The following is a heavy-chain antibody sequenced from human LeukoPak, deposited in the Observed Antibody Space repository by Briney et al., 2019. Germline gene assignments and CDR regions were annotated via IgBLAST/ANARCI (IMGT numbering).Heavy chain of an antibody. CDR2: FSGSTGST. Sequence: GGSLRLSCAASGFTFSSYGMNGVRQAPGKGLEWLSGFSGSTGSTHYADSVKGRFTISRDNSRDTLSLQMNSLRGEDTAVYYCARGGMRGKISYTYYYMDVWGKGTTVTVSS. J-gene: IGHJ6*03. CDR1: GFTFSSYG. CDR3: ARGGMRGKISYTYYYMDV. V-gene: IGHV3-23*01. D-gene: IGHD2-2*02.